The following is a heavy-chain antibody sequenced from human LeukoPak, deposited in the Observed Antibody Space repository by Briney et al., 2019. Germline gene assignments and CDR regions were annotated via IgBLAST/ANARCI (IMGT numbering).Heavy chain of an antibody. CDR2: IIPIFGTA. D-gene: IGHD6-13*01. Sequence: SVKVSCKASGGTFSSYAISWVRQAPGQGLEWMGGIIPIFGTANYAQKFQGRVTITADESTSTAYMELSSLRSEDTAVYYCAKDLDSSSWYFFRGRTPYYYGMDVWGQGTTVTVSS. J-gene: IGHJ6*02. CDR1: GGTFSSYA. V-gene: IGHV1-69*01. CDR3: AKDLDSSSWYFFRGRTPYYYGMDV.